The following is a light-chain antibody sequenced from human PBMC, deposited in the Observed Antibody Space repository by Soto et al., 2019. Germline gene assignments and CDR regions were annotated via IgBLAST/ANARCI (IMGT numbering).Light chain of an antibody. CDR3: QQHINWPLT. J-gene: IGKJ4*01. CDR1: QTVSSS. V-gene: IGKV3-11*01. Sequence: EIVLTQSPATLSLSPGERATLSCRASQTVSSSLAWYQQKPGQAPRLLIYEVSNMATGIPARFSGSGSGADFTLTISSLEPGDFALYYCQQHINWPLTFGGGTQV. CDR2: EVS.